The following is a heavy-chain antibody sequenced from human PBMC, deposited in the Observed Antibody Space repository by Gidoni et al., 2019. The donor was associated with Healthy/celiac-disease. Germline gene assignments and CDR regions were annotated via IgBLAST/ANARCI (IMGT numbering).Heavy chain of an antibody. CDR3: ARGQGIAAAGTSGSWFDP. Sequence: QVQLVQSGAEVKKPGSSVKVSCKASGGPFSSYAISWVRQAPGQGLEWMGGIIPIFGTANYAQKFQGRVTITADESTSTAYMELSSLRSEDTAVYYCARGQGIAAAGTSGSWFDPWGQGTLVTVSS. J-gene: IGHJ5*02. CDR2: IIPIFGTA. D-gene: IGHD6-13*01. V-gene: IGHV1-69*01. CDR1: GGPFSSYA.